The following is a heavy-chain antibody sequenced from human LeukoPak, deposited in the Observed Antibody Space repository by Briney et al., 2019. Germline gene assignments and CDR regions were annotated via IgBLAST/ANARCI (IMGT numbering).Heavy chain of an antibody. CDR2: INHSGST. V-gene: IGHV4-34*01. CDR1: GGSFSGYY. CDR3: ARGDPGRAFDI. D-gene: IGHD3-10*01. Sequence: SETLSLTCAVYGGSFSGYYWSWIRQPPWKGLEWIGEINHSGSTNYNPSLKSRVTISVDTSKNQFSLKLSSVTAADTAVYYCARGDPGRAFDIWGQGTMVTVSS. J-gene: IGHJ3*02.